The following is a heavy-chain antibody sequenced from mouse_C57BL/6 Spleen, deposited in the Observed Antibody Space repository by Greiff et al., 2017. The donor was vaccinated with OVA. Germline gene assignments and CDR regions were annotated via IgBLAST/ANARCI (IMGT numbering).Heavy chain of an antibody. V-gene: IGHV1-55*01. CDR1: GYTFTSFW. D-gene: IGHD1-1*01. CDR3: ARTGSSPYDFDY. J-gene: IGHJ2*01. CDR2: IYPGSGST. Sequence: QVQLQQPGAELVKPGASVKMSCKASGYTFTSFWITWVKQRPGQGLEWIGDIYPGSGSTNYNEKFKSKATLTVDTSSSTAYMQLSSLTSEDSAVYYCARTGSSPYDFDYWGQGTTLTVSS.